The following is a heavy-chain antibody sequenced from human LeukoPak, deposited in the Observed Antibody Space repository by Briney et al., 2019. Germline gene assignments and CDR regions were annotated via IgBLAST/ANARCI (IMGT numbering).Heavy chain of an antibody. CDR3: ARVMTTVTTFKTYSYGMDV. Sequence: SETLSLTCAVYGGSFSGSYWTWIRQPPGKGLEWIGEINHSGSTNYNPSLKSRVTISLDTSKNQFSLMLSSVTAADTAVYYCARVMTTVTTFKTYSYGMDVWGQGTTVTVSS. D-gene: IGHD4-17*01. J-gene: IGHJ6*02. CDR1: GGSFSGSY. CDR2: INHSGST. V-gene: IGHV4-34*01.